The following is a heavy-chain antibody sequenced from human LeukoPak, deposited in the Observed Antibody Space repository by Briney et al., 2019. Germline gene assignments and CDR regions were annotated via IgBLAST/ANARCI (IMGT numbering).Heavy chain of an antibody. CDR1: GFTFSDYY. J-gene: IGHJ4*02. V-gene: IGHV3-11*04. CDR2: ISNSGTTI. D-gene: IGHD3-22*01. Sequence: GGSLRLSCAASGFTFSDYYMSWIRQAPGKGLEWVSYISNSGTTIYYADSVRGRFTISRDNAKNSLYLQMNSLRAEDTAVYYCARDRRDYSSGYYYWGQGTLVTVSS. CDR3: ARDRRDYSSGYYY.